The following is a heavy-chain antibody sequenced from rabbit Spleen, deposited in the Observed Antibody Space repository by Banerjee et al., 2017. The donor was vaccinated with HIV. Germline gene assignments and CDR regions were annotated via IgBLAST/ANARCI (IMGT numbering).Heavy chain of an antibody. CDR3: AREDSDFGYLDL. V-gene: IGHV1S45*01. J-gene: IGHJ4*01. D-gene: IGHD1-1*01. CDR2: IYGGSDVRR. CDR1: GFSFSSSYW. Sequence: QEQLVESGGDLVKPGGTLTLTCKASGFSFSSSYWICWVRQAPGKGLEWIACIYGGSDVRRYYATWTKGRFAISKSSSPTVTLQMTTMTAADTATYFCAREDSDFGYLDLWGPGTLVTVS.